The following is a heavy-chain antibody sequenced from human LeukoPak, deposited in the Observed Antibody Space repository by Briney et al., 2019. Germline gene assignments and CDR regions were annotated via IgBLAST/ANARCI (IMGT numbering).Heavy chain of an antibody. J-gene: IGHJ6*03. CDR2: ISSNGGST. CDR1: GFTFSSYA. V-gene: IGHV3-64*01. Sequence: PGGSLRLSCAASGFTFSSYAMHWVRQAPGKGLEYVSAISSNGGSTYYANSVKGRFTISRDNSKNTLYLQMGSLRAEDMAVYYCARARASSGWHPSRSDYYYMDVWGKGTTATVSS. D-gene: IGHD6-19*01. CDR3: ARARASSGWHPSRSDYYYMDV.